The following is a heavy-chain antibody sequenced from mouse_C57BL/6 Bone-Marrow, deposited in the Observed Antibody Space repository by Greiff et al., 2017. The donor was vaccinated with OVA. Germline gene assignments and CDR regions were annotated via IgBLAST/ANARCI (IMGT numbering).Heavy chain of an antibody. CDR1: GFNFSDYG. V-gene: IGHV5-17*01. Sequence: VQLKQSGGGLVKPGGSLKLSCAASGFNFSDYGMHWVRQAPEKGLEWVAYISSGSSTTYYADKVKGRFTISRDKAKNTLFLQMTSLRSEDTAIYYCAKLRWFAYWGQGTLVTVSA. CDR3: AKLRWFAY. CDR2: ISSGSSTT. J-gene: IGHJ3*01.